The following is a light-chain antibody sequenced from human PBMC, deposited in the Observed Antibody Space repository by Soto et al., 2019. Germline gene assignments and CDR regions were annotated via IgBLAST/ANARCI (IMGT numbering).Light chain of an antibody. CDR2: AAS. J-gene: IGKJ4*01. Sequence: DIQMTQSPSSLSASVGDRVTITCRASQSISSYLNWYQQKPGKAPKLLIYAASSLQSGVPSRFSGSGSGTDFTLTICSLQPEDFATYYCQQSYSLTLTFGGGTKVEIK. V-gene: IGKV1-39*01. CDR3: QQSYSLTLT. CDR1: QSISSY.